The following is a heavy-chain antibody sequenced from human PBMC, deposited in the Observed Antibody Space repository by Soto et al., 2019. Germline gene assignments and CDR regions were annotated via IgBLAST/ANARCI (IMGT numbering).Heavy chain of an antibody. CDR3: VRLWDGNYDFWCGYRFDP. D-gene: IGHD3-3*01. V-gene: IGHV3-21*01. CDR2: ISSSSSYI. Sequence: EVQLVESGGGLVKPGGSLRLSCAASGFSFSSYSMNWVRQAPRKGMEWVSSISSSSSYIYYADSVKGRFTISRDNAKNSLYLQMNSLRAEDTAVYYCVRLWDGNYDFWCGYRFDPWGQGTLVTVSS. J-gene: IGHJ5*02. CDR1: GFSFSSYS.